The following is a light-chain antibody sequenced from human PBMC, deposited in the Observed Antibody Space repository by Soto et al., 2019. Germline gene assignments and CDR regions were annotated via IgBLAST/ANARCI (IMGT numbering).Light chain of an antibody. V-gene: IGKV1-6*01. Sequence: AIQMTQSLSSLSASVGDGVTITFRASQGIRNDLGWYQQKPGKAPKLLIYAASSLQSGVPSRFSGSGSGTDFTLTISSLQPEDFATYYCLQDYNYPLTFGGGTKVDIK. CDR1: QGIRND. CDR2: AAS. J-gene: IGKJ4*01. CDR3: LQDYNYPLT.